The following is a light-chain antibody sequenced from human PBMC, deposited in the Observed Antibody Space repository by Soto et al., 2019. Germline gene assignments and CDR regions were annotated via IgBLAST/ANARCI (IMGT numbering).Light chain of an antibody. Sequence: QSVLTQPPSASATPGQRVTISCSGSNSNIGTNTVNWYQQLPGTAPRLLIYTNNQRPSGVPQRFSGSKTVTSASLAIGGLQSEDGADYYCAAWDDSLGAYVSGTGTKVTVL. V-gene: IGLV1-44*01. CDR1: NSNIGTNT. J-gene: IGLJ1*01. CDR2: TNN. CDR3: AAWDDSLGAYV.